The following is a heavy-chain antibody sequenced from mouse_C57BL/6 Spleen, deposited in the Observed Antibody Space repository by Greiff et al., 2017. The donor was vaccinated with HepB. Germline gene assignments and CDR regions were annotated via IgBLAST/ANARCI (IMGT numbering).Heavy chain of an antibody. CDR1: GYTFTDYY. J-gene: IGHJ4*01. V-gene: IGHV1-19*01. CDR2: INPYNGGT. CDR3: ARKGEDGYYGRCAMDY. Sequence: EVQLQQSGPVLVKPGASVKMCCKASGYTFTDYYMNWVKQSHGKSLEWIGVINPYNGGTSYNQKFKGKATLTVDKSSSTAYMELNSLTSEDSAVYYCARKGEDGYYGRCAMDYWCQGTSVTVSS. D-gene: IGHD2-3*01.